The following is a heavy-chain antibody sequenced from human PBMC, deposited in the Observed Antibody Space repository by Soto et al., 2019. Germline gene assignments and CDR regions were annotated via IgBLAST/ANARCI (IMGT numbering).Heavy chain of an antibody. V-gene: IGHV4-34*01. CDR1: GRSFSVYY. D-gene: IGHD2-15*01. CDR3: ARGGYCSGGRCQYYYRMDV. Sequence: AETLSLTCAVYGRSFSVYYWSCIRQPPRKGLGWSGEINHSGSTNYNPSLKRRGTISVDTCKNQFSLKLSSVTDAETAVYYCARGGYCSGGRCQYYYRMDVWGHGTTVTVSS. CDR2: INHSGST. J-gene: IGHJ6*02.